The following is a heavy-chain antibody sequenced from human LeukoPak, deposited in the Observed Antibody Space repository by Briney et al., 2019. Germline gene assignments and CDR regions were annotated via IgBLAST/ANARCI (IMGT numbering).Heavy chain of an antibody. D-gene: IGHD6-6*01. Sequence: PGGSLRLSCAASGFTFEDYAMHWVRQGPGKGLEWVSLISWDGSRTYYADSVKGRFTISRDNAKNSLYLQMNSLRAEDTAVYYCARVAQTPSTRPRWDFDYWGQGTLVTVSS. CDR3: ARVAQTPSTRPRWDFDY. J-gene: IGHJ4*02. CDR1: GFTFEDYA. CDR2: ISWDGSRT. V-gene: IGHV3-43D*03.